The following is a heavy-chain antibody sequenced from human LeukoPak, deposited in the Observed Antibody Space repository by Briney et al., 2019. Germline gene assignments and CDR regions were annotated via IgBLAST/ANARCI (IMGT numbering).Heavy chain of an antibody. CDR2: LHADGSEK. D-gene: IGHD5-12*01. CDR3: ARGGYSFDY. V-gene: IGHV3-7*01. Sequence: GGSLRLSCAASGFSLSGYWMSWVRQAPGKGLEWVARLHADGSEKYYVDSVKGRFTISRDNAKNSLCLQMNSLRVEDTAVYYCARGGYSFDYLGQGTLVTVSS. CDR1: GFSLSGYW. J-gene: IGHJ4*02.